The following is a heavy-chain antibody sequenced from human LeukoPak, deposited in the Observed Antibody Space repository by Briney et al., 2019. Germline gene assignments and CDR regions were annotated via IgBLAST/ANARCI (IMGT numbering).Heavy chain of an antibody. Sequence: QPGGSLRLSCAASGFAFTSYVMSWVRQAPGKGLEWVSVTYTGGSTYYADSVKGRFTISGDNSKNTLYLQMNSLRAEDTAVYYCARGGYSGSGNYFDYWGQGTLVTVSS. D-gene: IGHD3-10*01. J-gene: IGHJ4*02. CDR1: GFAFTSYV. CDR2: TYTGGST. CDR3: ARGGYSGSGNYFDY. V-gene: IGHV3-66*01.